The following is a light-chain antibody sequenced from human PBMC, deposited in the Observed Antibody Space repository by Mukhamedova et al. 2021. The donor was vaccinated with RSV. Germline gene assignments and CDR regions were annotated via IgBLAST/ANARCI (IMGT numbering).Light chain of an antibody. V-gene: IGKV1-39*01. Sequence: WYQRRVHGGAPKLLIYTASTSQSGVPSRFSGSGSGTDFTLTITSLQAEDFATYYCQQSYSTPLTFGGGTKVDIK. J-gene: IGKJ4*01. CDR3: QQSYSTPLT. CDR2: TAS.